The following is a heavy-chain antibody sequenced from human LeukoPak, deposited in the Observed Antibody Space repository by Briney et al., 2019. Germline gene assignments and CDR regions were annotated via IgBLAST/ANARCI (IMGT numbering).Heavy chain of an antibody. Sequence: GASVKVSCKVSGYTFTSYGISWVRQAPGQGLEWMGWISAYNGNTNYAQKLQGRVTMTTDTSTSTAYMELRSLRSEDTAVYYCARGPRTTGTTWLDDYWGQGTLVTVSS. D-gene: IGHD1-1*01. CDR2: ISAYNGNT. J-gene: IGHJ4*02. CDR3: ARGPRTTGTTWLDDY. V-gene: IGHV1-18*01. CDR1: GYTFTSYG.